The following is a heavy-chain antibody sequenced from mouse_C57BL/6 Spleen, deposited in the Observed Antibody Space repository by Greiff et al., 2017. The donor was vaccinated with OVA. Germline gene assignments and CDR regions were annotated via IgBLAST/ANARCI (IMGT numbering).Heavy chain of an antibody. D-gene: IGHD3-1*01. V-gene: IGHV1-82*01. CDR1: GYAFSSSW. CDR3: ARSGDVYYFDY. Sequence: VKLVESGPELVKPGASVKISCKASGYAFSSSWMNWVKQRPGKGLEWIGRIYPGDGDTNYNGKFKGKATLTADKSSSTAYMQLSSLTSEDSAVYFCARSGDVYYFDYWGQGTTLTVSS. CDR2: IYPGDGDT. J-gene: IGHJ2*01.